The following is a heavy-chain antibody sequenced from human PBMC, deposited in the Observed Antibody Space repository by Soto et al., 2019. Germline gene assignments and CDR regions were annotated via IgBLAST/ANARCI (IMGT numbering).Heavy chain of an antibody. V-gene: IGHV4-30-4*01. CDR1: GGSISSGDYY. CDR3: ASRKSFPYFDY. D-gene: IGHD3-10*01. CDR2: IYYSGST. J-gene: IGHJ4*02. Sequence: QVQLQESGPGLVKPSQTLSLTCTVSGGSISSGDYYWSWIRQPPGKGLEWIGNIYYSGSTYYNPSLKSRFTISLXTSKNQFSLKLSSVTAADTAVYYCASRKSFPYFDYWGQGTLVTVSS.